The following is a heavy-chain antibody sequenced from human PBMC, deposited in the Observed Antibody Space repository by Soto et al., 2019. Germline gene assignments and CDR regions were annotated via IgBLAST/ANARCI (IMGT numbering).Heavy chain of an antibody. J-gene: IGHJ4*02. V-gene: IGHV4-34*01. CDR1: GGSFSGYY. CDR2: INHSGST. Sequence: QVQLQQWGAGLLKPSETLSLTCAVYGGSFSGYYWSWIRQPPGKGLEWIGEINHSGSTNYNPSLKSRVTISVDTSKNQFSLKLSSVTVADTAVYYCAREAIAARPFDYWGQGTLVTVSS. CDR3: AREAIAARPFDY. D-gene: IGHD6-6*01.